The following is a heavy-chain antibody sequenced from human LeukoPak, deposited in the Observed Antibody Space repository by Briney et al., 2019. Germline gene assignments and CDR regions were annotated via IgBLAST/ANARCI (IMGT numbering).Heavy chain of an antibody. J-gene: IGHJ4*02. D-gene: IGHD3-16*01. CDR1: GFTFTFYW. V-gene: IGHV3-7*01. CDR3: ARAGSSYVEAAY. Sequence: GGSLRLSCVASGFTFTFYWMTWVRQPPGGGREWVANIHQDGSLQFYVDSVKGRFTVSRDNARNLLYLQMNGLRAEDTAVYYCARAGSSYVEAAYWGLGTLVTVST. CDR2: IHQDGSLQ.